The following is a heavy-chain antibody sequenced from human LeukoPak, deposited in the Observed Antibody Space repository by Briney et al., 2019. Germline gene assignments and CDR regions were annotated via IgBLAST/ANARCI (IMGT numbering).Heavy chain of an antibody. Sequence: GGSLRLSCAASGFTVSGNYMSWVRQAPGKGLEWVSVIYTAGSTYNADSVKGRFTISRDKSKNTLYLQMNTLRAEDTAVYFCAGGNTWPGLSYWGQGTLLTVSS. CDR3: AGGNTWPGLSY. D-gene: IGHD6-25*01. CDR2: IYTAGST. CDR1: GFTVSGNY. V-gene: IGHV3-53*01. J-gene: IGHJ4*02.